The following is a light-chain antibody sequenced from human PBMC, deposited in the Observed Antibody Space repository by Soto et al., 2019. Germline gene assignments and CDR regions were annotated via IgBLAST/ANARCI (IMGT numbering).Light chain of an antibody. J-gene: IGLJ1*01. Sequence: QSVLTQPASVSGSPGQSITISCAAASSDDGGYNRVSWYQQHPGKAPKLLIYDVINRPSGVSHRFSGSKSGNTASLTISGLQAEDEVDYYCSSYSSTSTLYVFGPGTKVTVL. V-gene: IGLV2-14*01. CDR3: SSYSSTSTLYV. CDR1: SSDDGGYNR. CDR2: DVI.